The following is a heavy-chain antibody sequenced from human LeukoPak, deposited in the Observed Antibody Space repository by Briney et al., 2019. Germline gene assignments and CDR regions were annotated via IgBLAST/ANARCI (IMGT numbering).Heavy chain of an antibody. J-gene: IGHJ4*02. CDR2: ITSDSCI. CDR1: GFAFSSSN. D-gene: IGHD4-17*01. Sequence: GGSLRLSCAASGFAFSSSNLNWFRQAPGKGLEWVSSITSDSCIYYADSLKGRFSISRDNAKNSLYLQMISLRAEDTAVYYCARADYGDYGVDYWGQGTLVTVSS. CDR3: ARADYGDYGVDY. V-gene: IGHV3-21*01.